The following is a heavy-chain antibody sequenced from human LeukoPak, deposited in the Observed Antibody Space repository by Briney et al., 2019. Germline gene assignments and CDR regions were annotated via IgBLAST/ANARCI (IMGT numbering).Heavy chain of an antibody. D-gene: IGHD3-16*01. CDR1: GFTFSSYG. V-gene: IGHV3-30*02. Sequence: GGSLRLSCAASGFTFSSYGMHWVRQAPGKGLEWVAFIRYDGSNKYYADSVKGRFTISRDNSKNSLYLQMNSLRAEDTAVYYCARDRYDYVWGSLDYWGQGTLVTVSS. CDR3: ARDRYDYVWGSLDY. J-gene: IGHJ4*02. CDR2: IRYDGSNK.